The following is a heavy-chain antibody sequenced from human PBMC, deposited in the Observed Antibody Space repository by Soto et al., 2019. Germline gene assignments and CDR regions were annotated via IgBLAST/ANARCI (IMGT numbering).Heavy chain of an antibody. V-gene: IGHV4-59*11. CDR3: ARRYGASSDY. Sequence: SSETLSLTCSFSGGSFTSITNHYCSWIRQAPGKGLEWIGYISYSGYTSYNPSLKSRLSISVDTSKNQVSLKLSSVTAADTAVYYCARRYGASSDYWGQGTLVTVSS. D-gene: IGHD4-17*01. J-gene: IGHJ4*02. CDR2: ISYSGYT. CDR1: GGSFTSITNHY.